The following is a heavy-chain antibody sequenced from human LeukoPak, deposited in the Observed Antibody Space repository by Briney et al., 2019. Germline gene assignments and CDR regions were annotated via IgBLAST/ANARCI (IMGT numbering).Heavy chain of an antibody. J-gene: IGHJ6*02. CDR2: IWYDGSNK. V-gene: IGHV3-33*01. CDR1: GFTFSSYG. Sequence: GRSLRLSCAASGFTFSSYGMHWVRQAPGKGLEWVAVIWYDGSNKYYADSVKGRFTISRDNSKNTLYLQMNSLRAEDTAVYYCARGDFWGGYPMFGSGMDVWGQGTTVTVSS. CDR3: ARGDFWGGYPMFGSGMDV. D-gene: IGHD3-3*01.